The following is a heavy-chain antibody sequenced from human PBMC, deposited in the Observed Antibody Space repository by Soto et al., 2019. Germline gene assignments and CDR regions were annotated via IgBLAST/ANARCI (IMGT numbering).Heavy chain of an antibody. V-gene: IGHV5-51*01. D-gene: IGHD3-10*01. CDR2: IYPGDSDT. CDR1: GYSFTSYW. CDR3: ARHITMVRGAYYYYYYGMDV. Sequence: GESLKISCKGSGYSFTSYWIGWVRQMPGKGLEWMGIIYPGDSDTRYSPSFQGQVTISADKSISTAYLQWSSLKASDTAMYYCARHITMVRGAYYYYYYGMDVWGQGTTVPVS. J-gene: IGHJ6*02.